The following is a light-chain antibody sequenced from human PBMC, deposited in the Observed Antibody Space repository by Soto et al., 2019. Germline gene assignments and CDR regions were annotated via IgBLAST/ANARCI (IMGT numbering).Light chain of an antibody. V-gene: IGKV3-20*01. CDR3: HQYGGSRPRT. Sequence: EIVLTQSPGTLSLSPGERATLSCRASQSVSSNYLAWYQQKPGQTPRLLIYGASSRATGIPDRFSGSGSGTDFTLTISRLEAEDFAVDYCHQYGGSRPRTFGQGTKVEIK. J-gene: IGKJ1*01. CDR1: QSVSSNY. CDR2: GAS.